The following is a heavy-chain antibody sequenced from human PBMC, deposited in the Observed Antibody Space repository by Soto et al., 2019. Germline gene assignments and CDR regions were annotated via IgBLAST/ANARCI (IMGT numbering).Heavy chain of an antibody. CDR2: IYYSGST. J-gene: IGHJ5*02. CDR1: GGSISSYY. Sequence: SETLYLTCTVSGGSISSYYWSWIRQPPGKGLEWIGYIYYSGSTNYNPSLKSRVTISVDTSKNQFSLKLSSVTAADTAVYYCAMSYSSYVLDWFDPSGQGTLVTVSS. V-gene: IGHV4-59*01. D-gene: IGHD6-6*01. CDR3: AMSYSSYVLDWFDP.